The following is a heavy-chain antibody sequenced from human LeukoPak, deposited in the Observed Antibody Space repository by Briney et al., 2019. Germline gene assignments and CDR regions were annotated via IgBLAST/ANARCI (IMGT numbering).Heavy chain of an antibody. Sequence: SETLSLACTVSGGSISSYYWSWIRQPAGKGLEWIGRIYTSGSTNYNPSLKSRVTMSVDTSKNQFSLKLSSVTAADTAVYYCARGGYCSSTSCYKGEWFDPWGQGTLVTVSS. J-gene: IGHJ5*02. V-gene: IGHV4-4*07. CDR2: IYTSGST. D-gene: IGHD2-2*02. CDR3: ARGGYCSSTSCYKGEWFDP. CDR1: GGSISSYY.